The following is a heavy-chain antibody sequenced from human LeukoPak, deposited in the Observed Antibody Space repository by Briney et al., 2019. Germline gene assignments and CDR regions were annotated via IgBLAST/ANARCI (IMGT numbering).Heavy chain of an antibody. CDR1: GFTFSSYS. V-gene: IGHV3-21*01. Sequence: PGGSLRLSCAASGFTFSSYSMNWVRQAPGKGLEWVSSISSSSSYIYYADSVKGRFTISRDNAKNSLYLQMNSLRAEDTAVYYCARRLWFGESFDYWGQGTLVTVSS. J-gene: IGHJ4*02. CDR3: ARRLWFGESFDY. CDR2: ISSSSSYI. D-gene: IGHD3-10*01.